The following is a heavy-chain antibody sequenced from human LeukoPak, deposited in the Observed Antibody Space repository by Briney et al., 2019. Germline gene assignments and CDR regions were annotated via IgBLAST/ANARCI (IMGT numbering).Heavy chain of an antibody. D-gene: IGHD2-2*01. Sequence: PSETLSLTCAVYGGSFSGYYWSWIRHPPGRGLELIGEINHSGSTNYNPSLKSRVTISVDTSKNQFSLKLSSVTAADTAVYYCARGHLYCSSTSCHRASWFDPWGQGTLVTVSS. CDR3: ARGHLYCSSTSCHRASWFDP. CDR2: INHSGST. V-gene: IGHV4-34*01. CDR1: GGSFSGYY. J-gene: IGHJ5*02.